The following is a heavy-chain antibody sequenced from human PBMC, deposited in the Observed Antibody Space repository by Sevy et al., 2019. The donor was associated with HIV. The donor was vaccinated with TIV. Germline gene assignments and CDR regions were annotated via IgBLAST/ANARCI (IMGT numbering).Heavy chain of an antibody. J-gene: IGHJ5*02. V-gene: IGHV3-74*01. Sequence: GGSLRLSCAASGFTLSADWMHWVRQTPGKGLDCVSRINGDGAATHYADSVKGRFIISRDNGKNSLYLQMNSLRVEDTGLYYCTRGARGVVQSWGQGTLVTVSS. CDR2: INGDGAAT. CDR3: TRGARGVVQS. D-gene: IGHD3-10*01. CDR1: GFTLSADW.